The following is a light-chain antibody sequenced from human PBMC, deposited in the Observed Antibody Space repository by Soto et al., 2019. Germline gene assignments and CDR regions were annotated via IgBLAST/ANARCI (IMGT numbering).Light chain of an antibody. Sequence: QSALTQPASVSGSPGQSITISCTGTSSDVGGYNYVSWYQLHPDKAPKLMIYEVSNRPSGVSNRFSGSKSGNTASLTISGLQAEDEANYYCCSYTSGSTLVVFGGGTKLTVL. CDR2: EVS. CDR3: CSYTSGSTLVV. CDR1: SSDVGGYNY. J-gene: IGLJ2*01. V-gene: IGLV2-14*01.